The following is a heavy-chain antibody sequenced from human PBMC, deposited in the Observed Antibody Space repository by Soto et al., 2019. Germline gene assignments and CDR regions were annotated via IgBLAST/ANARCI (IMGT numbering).Heavy chain of an antibody. V-gene: IGHV3-66*01. CDR1: GFTVSTKY. CDR2: IYSGGST. Sequence: EVQLVESGGGLVQPGGSLRLSCAASGFTVSTKYMSWVRQAPGKGLEWVSVIYSGGSTFYADSVRGRFTISRDNSKNTLNIKITSRRPEDTAVYYCARAPWAPASWGQAPLVTVPS. D-gene: IGHD3-16*01. CDR3: ARAPWAPAS. J-gene: IGHJ5*02.